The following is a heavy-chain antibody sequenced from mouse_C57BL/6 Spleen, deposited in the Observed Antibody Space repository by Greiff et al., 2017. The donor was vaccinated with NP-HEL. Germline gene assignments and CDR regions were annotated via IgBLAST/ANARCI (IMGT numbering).Heavy chain of an antibody. CDR1: GYAFSSSW. D-gene: IGHD4-1*01. Sequence: VQLQQSGPELVKPGASVKISCKASGYAFSSSWMNWVKQRPGKGLEWLGRIYPGDGDTNYNGKFKGKATLTADKSSSTADMQLSSLASEDSAVYLCARWSWDVAMDYWGQGTSVTVSS. CDR2: IYPGDGDT. J-gene: IGHJ4*01. CDR3: ARWSWDVAMDY. V-gene: IGHV1-82*01.